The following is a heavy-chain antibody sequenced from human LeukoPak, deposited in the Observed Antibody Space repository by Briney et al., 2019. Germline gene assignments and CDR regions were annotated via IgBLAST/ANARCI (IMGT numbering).Heavy chain of an antibody. CDR3: ATSSDAPANY. CDR2: INSVGSST. V-gene: IGHV3-74*01. Sequence: QTGGSLRLSCVASGFTLDDYAMHWVRQAPGKGLVWVSRINSVGSSTNYADSVKGRFTISRDNAKNMLYLQMNSLRAEDTAVYYCATSSDAPANYWGQGTLVTVSS. D-gene: IGHD2-2*01. J-gene: IGHJ4*02. CDR1: GFTLDDYA.